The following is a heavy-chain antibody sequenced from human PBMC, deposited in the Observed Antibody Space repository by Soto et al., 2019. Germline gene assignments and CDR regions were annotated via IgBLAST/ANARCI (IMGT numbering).Heavy chain of an antibody. Sequence: QVQLVESGGGMVQPGRSLRLSCAASGFTFSNYGMHWVRQAPGKGLEWVAVISYDGSDKYYADSVKGRFSISRDNSKNMLYLQMNSLRAEDTAVYYCAKVTGYCSSSSCRRDYYYYYGMDVWGQGTTVTVSS. D-gene: IGHD2-2*01. V-gene: IGHV3-30*18. CDR1: GFTFSNYG. CDR3: AKVTGYCSSSSCRRDYYYYYGMDV. CDR2: ISYDGSDK. J-gene: IGHJ6*02.